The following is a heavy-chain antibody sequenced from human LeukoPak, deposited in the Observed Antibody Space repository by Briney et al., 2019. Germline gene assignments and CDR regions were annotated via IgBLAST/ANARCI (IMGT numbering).Heavy chain of an antibody. CDR3: ARVRLRKDIVATDYFDY. D-gene: IGHD5-12*01. CDR1: GFTFSSYS. V-gene: IGHV3-21*01. J-gene: IGHJ4*02. CDR2: FTSNSSYI. Sequence: PGGSLRLSCAASGFTFSSYSMNWVRQAPGKGLEWVSSFTSNSSYIYYADSVRGRFTISRDNAKNSLYLQMNSLRAEDTAVYYCARVRLRKDIVATDYFDYWGQGTLVAVSS.